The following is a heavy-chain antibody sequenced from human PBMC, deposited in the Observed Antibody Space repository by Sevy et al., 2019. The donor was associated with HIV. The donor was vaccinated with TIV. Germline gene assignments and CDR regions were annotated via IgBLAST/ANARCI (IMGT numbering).Heavy chain of an antibody. D-gene: IGHD2-21*01. CDR3: TTNIVGEKEYYYGMDV. CDR2: IKSKSDGGTI. Sequence: GGSLRLSCAACGFSFSNAWMTWVRQAPGKGLEWVGRIKSKSDGGTIEYAAAVKDRFTISRDDSKTTLYMQMNSLKTEDTAVYYCTTNIVGEKEYYYGMDVWGQGTTVTVSS. CDR1: GFSFSNAW. J-gene: IGHJ6*02. V-gene: IGHV3-15*01.